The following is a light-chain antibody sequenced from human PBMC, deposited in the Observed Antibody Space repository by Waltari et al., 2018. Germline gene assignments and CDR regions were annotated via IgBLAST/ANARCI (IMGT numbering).Light chain of an antibody. V-gene: IGKV3-15*01. J-gene: IGKJ1*01. CDR1: QSVNSR. Sequence: EIVMTQSPATLSASPGERVTLSCRASQSVNSRLAWYQQKPGQAPTLLIYGASTRATGIPARFSGSGSATEFTLTISSLQSEDFAVHYCQQYNDWPLTFGQGTKVEIK. CDR2: GAS. CDR3: QQYNDWPLT.